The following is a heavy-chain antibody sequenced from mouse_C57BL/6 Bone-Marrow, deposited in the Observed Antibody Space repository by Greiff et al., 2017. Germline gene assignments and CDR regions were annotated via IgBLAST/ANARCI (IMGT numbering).Heavy chain of an antibody. CDR2: INPGSGGT. J-gene: IGHJ1*03. Sequence: QVQLQQSGAELVRPGTSVKVSCKASGYAFTNYLIEWVKQRPGQGLEWIGVINPGSGGTNYNEKFKGKATLTADKSSSTAYMQLSSLTSEDSAVYFGARGRYWYFDVWGTGTTVTVSS. V-gene: IGHV1-54*01. CDR1: GYAFTNYL. CDR3: ARGRYWYFDV.